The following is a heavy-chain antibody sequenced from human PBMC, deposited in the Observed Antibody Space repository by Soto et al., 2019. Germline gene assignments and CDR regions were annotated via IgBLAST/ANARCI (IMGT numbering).Heavy chain of an antibody. CDR2: ISYDGSNK. D-gene: IGHD2-8*01. Sequence: QVQLVESGGGVVQPGRSLRLSCAASGFTFSSYAMHWVRQAPGKGLEWVAVISYDGSNKYYANSVKGRFTISRDDSMNKSLLPMNTLRAQGTAVCYCVRASMSVCSYSYSYGMDVWGQGTTVTVSS. V-gene: IGHV3-30-3*01. J-gene: IGHJ6*01. CDR1: GFTFSSYA. CDR3: VRASMSVCSYSYSYGMDV.